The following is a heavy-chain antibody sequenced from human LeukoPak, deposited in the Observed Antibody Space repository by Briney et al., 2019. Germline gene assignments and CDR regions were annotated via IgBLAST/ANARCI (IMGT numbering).Heavy chain of an antibody. CDR1: GDSISSSNYY. V-gene: IGHV4-39*01. D-gene: IGHD6-13*01. Sequence: SETLSLTCTVSGDSISSSNYYWGWIRQPPGKGLEWIGSTPYSGDTVYNPSLKSRIIISVNTSKNQFSLKLTSVTAADTAVYYCVRSLATSGMYWGQGTLVTVSS. CDR3: VRSLATSGMY. CDR2: TPYSGDT. J-gene: IGHJ4*02.